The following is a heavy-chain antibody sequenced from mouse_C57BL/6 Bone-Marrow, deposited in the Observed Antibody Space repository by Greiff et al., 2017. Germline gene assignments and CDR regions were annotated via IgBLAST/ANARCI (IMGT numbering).Heavy chain of an antibody. V-gene: IGHV5-9-1*02. CDR2: ISSGGDYL. D-gene: IGHD1-1*01. CDR3: TRALLYDGSSPYYAMDY. CDR1: GFTFSSYA. J-gene: IGHJ4*01. Sequence: EVNLVESGEGLVQPGGSLKLSCAASGFTFSSYAMSWVRQTPEKRLEWVAYISSGGDYLYYADPGKGRFSIFRDNARNTLYLQMRSLKSEDTAMYYCTRALLYDGSSPYYAMDYWGQGTSVTVSS.